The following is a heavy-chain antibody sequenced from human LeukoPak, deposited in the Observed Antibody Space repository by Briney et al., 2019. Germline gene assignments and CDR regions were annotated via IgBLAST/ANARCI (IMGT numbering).Heavy chain of an antibody. Sequence: ASVKVSCKASGYTFTGYYMHWVRQAPGQGLEWMGWINPNSGGTNYAQKFQGRVTMTRDTSISTAYMELSRLRSDDTAVYYCARGAYYYDSSGSNFGGYWGQETLVTVSS. CDR2: INPNSGGT. V-gene: IGHV1-2*02. J-gene: IGHJ4*02. CDR1: GYTFTGYY. D-gene: IGHD3-22*01. CDR3: ARGAYYYDSSGSNFGGY.